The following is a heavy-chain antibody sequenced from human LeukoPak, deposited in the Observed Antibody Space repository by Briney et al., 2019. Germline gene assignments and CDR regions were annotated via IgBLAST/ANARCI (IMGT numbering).Heavy chain of an antibody. CDR3: ARVRSYFYYYYMDV. Sequence: PGGSLRLSCEGSGFTFSSYEMNWVRQAPGKGLEWVSYIHTGGSPTSYADSVKGRFTISRDNAKNSLYLQMNSLRAEDTAVYYCARVRSYFYYYYMDVWGKGTMVTVSS. V-gene: IGHV3-48*03. CDR1: GFTFSSYE. J-gene: IGHJ6*03. CDR2: IHTGGSPT. D-gene: IGHD3-10*01.